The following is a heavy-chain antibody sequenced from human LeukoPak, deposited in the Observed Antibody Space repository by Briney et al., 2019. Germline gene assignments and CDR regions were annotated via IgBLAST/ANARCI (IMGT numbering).Heavy chain of an antibody. Sequence: PSETLPLTCTVSGGSISSGDYYWSWIRQPPGKGLEWIGYIYYSGSTYYNPSLKSRVTISVDTSKNQFSLKLSSVTAADTAVYYCARAWSTTVTTLFDYWGQGTLVTVSS. CDR2: IYYSGST. V-gene: IGHV4-30-4*08. CDR3: ARAWSTTVTTLFDY. CDR1: GGSISSGDYY. D-gene: IGHD4-17*01. J-gene: IGHJ4*02.